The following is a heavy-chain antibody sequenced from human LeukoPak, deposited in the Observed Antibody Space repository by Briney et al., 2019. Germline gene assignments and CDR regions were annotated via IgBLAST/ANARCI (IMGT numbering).Heavy chain of an antibody. D-gene: IGHD3-9*01. Sequence: GGSLRLSCAASGFTFSRYSMNWVRQAPGKGLEWVSSISSSSSYIYYADPVKGRFTISRDNAKNSLYLQMNSLRAEDTAVYSCARDLERGTYYDILTGYDYWGQGTLVTVSS. CDR1: GFTFSRYS. J-gene: IGHJ4*02. V-gene: IGHV3-21*01. CDR2: ISSSSSYI. CDR3: ARDLERGTYYDILTGYDY.